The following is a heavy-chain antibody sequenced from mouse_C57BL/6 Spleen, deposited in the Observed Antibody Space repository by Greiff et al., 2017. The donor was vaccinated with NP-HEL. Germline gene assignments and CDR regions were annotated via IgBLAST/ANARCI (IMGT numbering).Heavy chain of an antibody. CDR1: GYAFTNYL. V-gene: IGHV1-54*01. D-gene: IGHD3-2*02. CDR3: ARSATAQSRFAY. J-gene: IGHJ3*01. Sequence: QVQLKQSGAELVRPGTSVKVSCKASGYAFTNYLIEWVKQRPGQGLEWIGVINPGSGGTNYNEKFKGKATLTADKSSSTAYMQLSSLTSEDSAVYFCARSATAQSRFAYWGQGTLVTVSA. CDR2: INPGSGGT.